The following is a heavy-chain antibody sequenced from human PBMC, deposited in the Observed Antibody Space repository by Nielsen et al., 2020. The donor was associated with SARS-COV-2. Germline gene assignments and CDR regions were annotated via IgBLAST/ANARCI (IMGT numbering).Heavy chain of an antibody. D-gene: IGHD3-3*01. V-gene: IGHV1-2*04. CDR1: GYTFSDHF. CDR2: INPKIGVT. CDR3: ARGSFSRDIWSGTPLDY. Sequence: ASVKVSCKASGYTFSDHFMYWVRQAPGQGLEWVGWINPKIGVTNHAQKFQGWVTLTRDTSNSTAYMQLTSLTSDDTAVYFCARGSFSRDIWSGTPLDYWGQGTLVTVSS. J-gene: IGHJ4*01.